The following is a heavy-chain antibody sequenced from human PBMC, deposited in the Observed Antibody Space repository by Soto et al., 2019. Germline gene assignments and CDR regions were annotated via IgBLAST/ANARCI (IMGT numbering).Heavy chain of an antibody. CDR2: IYRGGST. CDR3: ARIYYSSTWYYDY. J-gene: IGHJ4*02. D-gene: IGHD6-13*01. V-gene: IGHV3-53*01. CDR1: GFIVSSNY. Sequence: GGSLRLSCAASGFIVSSNYMSWVRQAPGKGLEWVSIIYRGGSTYYADSVKGRFIISRDISENTLYLQMNSLGAEDTAVYYCARIYYSSTWYYDYWGQGTLVTVSS.